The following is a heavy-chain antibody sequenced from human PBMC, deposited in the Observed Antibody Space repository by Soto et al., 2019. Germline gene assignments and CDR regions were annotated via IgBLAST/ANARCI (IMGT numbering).Heavy chain of an antibody. J-gene: IGHJ4*02. V-gene: IGHV4-39*01. CDR2: LYYSGST. Sequence: QLQLQESGPGLWKPSETLSLTCTVSGGSISRSSNYWGWIRQHPGKGLAWIGSLYYSGSTYYNPSLKSRVTISVDTSKNQFALKLSSVTSADTAVYYCARKPGGSYYFDYWGQGPLFTVCS. CDR3: ARKPGGSYYFDY. CDR1: GGSISRSSNY. D-gene: IGHD3-16*01.